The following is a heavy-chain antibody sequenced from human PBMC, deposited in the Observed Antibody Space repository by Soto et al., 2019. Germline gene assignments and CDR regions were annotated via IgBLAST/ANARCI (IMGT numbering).Heavy chain of an antibody. CDR1: NGSFTDYF. CDR2: INHRGGA. Sequence: PSETLSLTCAAHNGSFTDYFWTWIRQSPGKGLEWIGEINHRGGATYNPSLKSRVTISVDKSKNHFSLRLSSVTAADSALYYCARRVPAAPNWFDPWGQGTLVTVSS. CDR3: ARRVPAAPNWFDP. J-gene: IGHJ5*02. D-gene: IGHD2-2*01. V-gene: IGHV4-34*01.